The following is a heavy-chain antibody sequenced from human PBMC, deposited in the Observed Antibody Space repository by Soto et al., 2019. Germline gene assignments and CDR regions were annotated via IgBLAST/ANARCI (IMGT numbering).Heavy chain of an antibody. Sequence: QITLKESGPTLVKPTQTLTLTCTFSGFSLSTSGVGVGWIRQPPGKALEWLALIYWDDDKRYSPSLKSRLTITKDTPKNQLVLTMTNMDPVDTATYYCACSFTGVYYFDYWGQGTLVTVSS. J-gene: IGHJ4*02. CDR1: GFSLSTSGVG. CDR2: IYWDDDK. V-gene: IGHV2-5*02. D-gene: IGHD3-10*02. CDR3: ACSFTGVYYFDY.